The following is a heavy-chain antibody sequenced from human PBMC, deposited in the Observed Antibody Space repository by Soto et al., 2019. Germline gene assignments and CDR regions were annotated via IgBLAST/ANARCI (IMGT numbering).Heavy chain of an antibody. V-gene: IGHV1-69*13. CDR3: ASLKDYYDSSGYKS. J-gene: IGHJ5*02. Sequence: ASVKVSCKASGGTFSSYAISWVRQAPGQGLEWMGGIIPIFGTANYAQKFQGRVTITADESTSTAYMELSSLRSEDTAVYYCASLKDYYDSSGYKSWGQGTLVTVSS. D-gene: IGHD3-22*01. CDR2: IIPIFGTA. CDR1: GGTFSSYA.